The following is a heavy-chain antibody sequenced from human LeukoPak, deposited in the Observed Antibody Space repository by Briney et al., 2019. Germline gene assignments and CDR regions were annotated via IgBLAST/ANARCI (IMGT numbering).Heavy chain of an antibody. V-gene: IGHV1-18*01. J-gene: IGHJ4*02. D-gene: IGHD3-22*01. CDR3: ARDLSSDWRNPYYFDY. CDR2: ISLYNGNT. CDR1: GYTYRSYG. Sequence: GSAKVFCKASGYTYRSYGISWVRHTPGQGLEGMGWISLYNGNTNYAQKLQGRVTMTTDTSTSTAYMELRSLRSDDTAVYYCARDLSSDWRNPYYFDYWGQGTLVTVSS.